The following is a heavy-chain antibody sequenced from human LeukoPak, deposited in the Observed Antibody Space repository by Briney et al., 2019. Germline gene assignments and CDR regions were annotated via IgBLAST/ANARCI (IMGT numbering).Heavy chain of an antibody. Sequence: GASVRVSCKVSGYTLTELSMHWVRQAPGKGVEWRGGFDPEDGETIYAQKFQGRVTMTEDTSTDTAYMELSSLRSEDTAVYYCATAARLLAYSFDYWGQGTLVTVSS. CDR1: GYTLTELS. J-gene: IGHJ4*02. V-gene: IGHV1-24*01. D-gene: IGHD4-11*01. CDR3: ATAARLLAYSFDY. CDR2: FDPEDGET.